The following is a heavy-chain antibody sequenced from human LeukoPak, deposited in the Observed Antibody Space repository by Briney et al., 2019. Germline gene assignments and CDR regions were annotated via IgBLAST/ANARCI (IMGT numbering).Heavy chain of an antibody. CDR3: ARIARLTRGLDY. D-gene: IGHD4/OR15-4a*01. J-gene: IGHJ4*02. V-gene: IGHV4-34*01. Sequence: SETLSLTCAVYGGSFSGYYWSWIRQPPGKGLEWIGEINHSGSTNYNPSLKSRVTISVDTSKNQFSLKLSSVTAADTAVYYCARIARLTRGLDYWVQGTLVTVSS. CDR2: INHSGST. CDR1: GGSFSGYY.